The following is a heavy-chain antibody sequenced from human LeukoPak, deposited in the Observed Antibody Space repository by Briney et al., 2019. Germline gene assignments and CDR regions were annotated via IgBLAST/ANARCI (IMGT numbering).Heavy chain of an antibody. V-gene: IGHV3-23*01. CDR2: ISGSGGTT. Sequence: GGSLRLSCAASGFTFSSYAMSWVRQAPGKGLEWVAAISGSGGTTYYADSVKGRFTISRDNSKNTLYLQMNSRRAEDRAVYYGAKASGEYDILTGDSFDVWGQGTMVTVSS. CDR1: GFTFSSYA. CDR3: AKASGEYDILTGDSFDV. D-gene: IGHD3-9*01. J-gene: IGHJ3*01.